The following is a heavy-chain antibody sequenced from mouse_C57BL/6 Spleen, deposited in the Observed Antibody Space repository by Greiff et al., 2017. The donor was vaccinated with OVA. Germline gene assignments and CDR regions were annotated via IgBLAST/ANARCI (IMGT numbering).Heavy chain of an antibody. CDR3: ARERDYSYYAMDY. Sequence: QVQLQQPGAELVKPGASVKLSCKASGYTFTSYWMHWVKQRPGQGLEWIGMIHPNSGSTNYNEKFKSKATLTVDKSSSTAYMQLSSLTSEDSAVYYCARERDYSYYAMDYWGQGTSVTVSS. CDR2: IHPNSGST. D-gene: IGHD1-1*01. J-gene: IGHJ4*01. CDR1: GYTFTSYW. V-gene: IGHV1-64*01.